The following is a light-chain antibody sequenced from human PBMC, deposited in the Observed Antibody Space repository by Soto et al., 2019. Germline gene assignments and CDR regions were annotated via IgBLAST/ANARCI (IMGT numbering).Light chain of an antibody. Sequence: QSALTQPASVSGSPGQSITIFCGGVSSDIGDYRYVSWYQHQPGKAPKLLIYEVTNRPSGVSNRFSGSKSGTTASLIISGLQAEDEADYYCSSASITGGFHVVFGGGTKLTVL. CDR2: EVT. J-gene: IGLJ2*01. V-gene: IGLV2-14*01. CDR3: SSASITGGFHVV. CDR1: SSDIGDYRY.